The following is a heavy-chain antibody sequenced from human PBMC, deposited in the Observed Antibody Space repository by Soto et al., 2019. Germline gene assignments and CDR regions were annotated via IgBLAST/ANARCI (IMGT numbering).Heavy chain of an antibody. CDR3: ARDPRFFAGYYYYGMDV. J-gene: IGHJ6*02. CDR2: IYYSGST. Sequence: QVQLQESGPGLMKPSQTLSLTCTVSGGSISSGDYYWSWIRQPPGKGLEWIGYIYYSGSTYYNPSLKSRVTISVDTSKNQFSLKLSSVTAADTAVYYCARDPRFFAGYYYYGMDVWGQGTTVTVSS. CDR1: GGSISSGDYY. V-gene: IGHV4-30-4*01. D-gene: IGHD3-3*01.